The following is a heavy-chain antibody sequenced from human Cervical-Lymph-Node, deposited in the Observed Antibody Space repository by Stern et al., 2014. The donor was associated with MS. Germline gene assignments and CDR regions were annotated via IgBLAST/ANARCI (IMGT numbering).Heavy chain of an antibody. CDR2: IKDDGSET. D-gene: IGHD2-15*01. J-gene: IGHJ5*02. V-gene: IGHV3-7*01. Sequence: EVQLVESGGGLVQPGGSLRLSCAASGFTFSSYWMNWVRQAPGKGLEWVANIKDDGSETYYVDSVKGRFTISSDNAKNSQFLQMNSLRAEDTAGYYCARGSDTWGQGTLVTVSS. CDR1: GFTFSSYW. CDR3: ARGSDT.